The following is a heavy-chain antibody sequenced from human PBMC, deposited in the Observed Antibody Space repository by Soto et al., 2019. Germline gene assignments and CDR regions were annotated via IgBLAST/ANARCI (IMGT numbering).Heavy chain of an antibody. CDR1: GGSLRGYS. V-gene: IGHV4-59*01. CDR2: VYSGGGT. J-gene: IGHJ4*02. CDR3: ARSRLPQPFFDWLF. D-gene: IGHD3-9*01. Sequence: SETLSLTCTVSGGSLRGYSWSWIRQSPGKGLEWIGYVYSGGGTNYSPSFMGRVTISVDTTDNQFSLKLNSVTAADTAVYYCARSRLPQPFFDWLFWGQGTLVTVSS.